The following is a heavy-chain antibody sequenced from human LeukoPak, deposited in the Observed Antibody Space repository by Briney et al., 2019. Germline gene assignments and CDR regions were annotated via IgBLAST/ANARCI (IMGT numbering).Heavy chain of an antibody. CDR3: ATEVAPSDHYYYYGMDV. J-gene: IGHJ6*02. D-gene: IGHD5-12*01. CDR1: GGSISSNY. Sequence: SETLSLTCTVSGGSISSNYWSWARQPPGKGLEWIGYIHYSGRTNYNPSLKSRVTISVDTSKNQFSLKLSSVTAADTAVYYCATEVAPSDHYYYYGMDVWGQGTTVTVSS. CDR2: IHYSGRT. V-gene: IGHV4-59*01.